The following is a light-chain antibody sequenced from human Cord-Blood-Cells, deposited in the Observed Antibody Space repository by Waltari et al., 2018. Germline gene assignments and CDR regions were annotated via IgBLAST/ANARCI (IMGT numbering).Light chain of an antibody. Sequence: DIQMTPSPSSLSASVGDRVVITCRASQSISSNLDWYQQKPGQAPKLLIYAASSLHSGVPSRFSGSGSGTEFTLTISSLQPEDFATYYCQQSYSTPYTFGQGTKLEIK. V-gene: IGKV1-39*01. CDR2: AAS. CDR3: QQSYSTPYT. J-gene: IGKJ2*01. CDR1: QSISSN.